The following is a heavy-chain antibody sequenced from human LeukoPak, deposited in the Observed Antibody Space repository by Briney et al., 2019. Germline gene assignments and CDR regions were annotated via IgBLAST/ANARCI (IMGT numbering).Heavy chain of an antibody. CDR1: GFTFSSYA. J-gene: IGHJ4*02. CDR3: AKQARSSSSFDY. D-gene: IGHD6-13*01. CDR2: ISGSGGST. Sequence: GGSLRLSCAAPGFTFSSYAMSWVRQAPGKGLEWVSAISGSGGSTYYADSVAGRFTLSRDNSKNTLYLQMNSLRAEDTAVYSCAKQARSSSSFDYWGQGTLVTVSS. V-gene: IGHV3-23*01.